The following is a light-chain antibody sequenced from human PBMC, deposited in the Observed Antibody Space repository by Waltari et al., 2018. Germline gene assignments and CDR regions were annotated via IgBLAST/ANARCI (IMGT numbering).Light chain of an antibody. Sequence: PGGTVTLTCTLSSGSVSTTSYATWYQQTPGQPPRTLVYKGNARSSGVPDRFSGSILGNKAALTITGAQADDESDYYCALYMGSGIWVFGGGTKLTVL. CDR1: SGSVSTTSY. CDR2: KGN. V-gene: IGLV8-61*01. CDR3: ALYMGSGIWV. J-gene: IGLJ3*02.